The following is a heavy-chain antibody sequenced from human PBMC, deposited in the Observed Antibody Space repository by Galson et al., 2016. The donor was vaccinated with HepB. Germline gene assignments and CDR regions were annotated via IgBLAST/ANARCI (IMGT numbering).Heavy chain of an antibody. D-gene: IGHD2-8*01. CDR1: GGTFNSYF. J-gene: IGHJ4*02. CDR3: AAGAVSAPFYFDY. Sequence: SVKVSCKASGGTFNSYFLNWVRQAPGQGLQYMGGIFPMFGTSNYAHNFKGRVTITADQSRANAYLELNGLNFEDTAVYFCAAGAVSAPFYFDYWGQGTLVSVSS. CDR2: IFPMFGTS. V-gene: IGHV1-69*13.